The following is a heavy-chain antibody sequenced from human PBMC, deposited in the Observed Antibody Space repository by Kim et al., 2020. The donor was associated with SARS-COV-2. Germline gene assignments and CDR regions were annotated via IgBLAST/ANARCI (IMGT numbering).Heavy chain of an antibody. CDR1: GFTFSSYS. CDR2: ISSSSSTI. Sequence: GGSLRLSCAASGFTFSSYSMNWVRQAPGKGLEWVSYISSSSSTIYYADSVKGRFTISRDNAKNSLYLQMNSLRDEDTAVYYCAREGEAWYSSSWYFGYWGPGTLVTVSS. CDR3: AREGEAWYSSSWYFGY. J-gene: IGHJ4*02. D-gene: IGHD6-13*01. V-gene: IGHV3-48*02.